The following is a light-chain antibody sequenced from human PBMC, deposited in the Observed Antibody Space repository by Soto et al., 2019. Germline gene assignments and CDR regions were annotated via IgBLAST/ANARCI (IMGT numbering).Light chain of an antibody. V-gene: IGLV2-23*03. CDR3: CSYAGSSTFPYV. Sequence: QSVLTQPASVSGSPGQSITISCTGTSSDVGSYNLVSWYQQHPGKAPKLMIYEGSKRPSGVSNRFSGSKSGNTASLTISGLQAEDEADYYCCSYAGSSTFPYVFGTGTKLPS. CDR2: EGS. J-gene: IGLJ1*01. CDR1: SSDVGSYNL.